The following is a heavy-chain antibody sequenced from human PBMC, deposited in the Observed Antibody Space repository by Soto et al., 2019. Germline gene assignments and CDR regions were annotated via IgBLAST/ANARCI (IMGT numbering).Heavy chain of an antibody. D-gene: IGHD5-12*01. CDR2: ISYDGSNK. CDR1: GFTFSSYG. Sequence: SLRLSCAASGFTFSSYGMHWVRQAPGKGLEWVAVISYDGSNKYYAYSVKGRFTISRDNSKNTLYLQMNSLRAEDTAVYYCAKPIYSGYDRNGMDVWGQGTTVTVSS. V-gene: IGHV3-30*18. J-gene: IGHJ6*02. CDR3: AKPIYSGYDRNGMDV.